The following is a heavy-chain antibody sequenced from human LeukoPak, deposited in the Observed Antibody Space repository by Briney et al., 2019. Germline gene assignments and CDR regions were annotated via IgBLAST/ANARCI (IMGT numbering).Heavy chain of an antibody. D-gene: IGHD5-18*01. CDR3: ARGGYSYGPFKAFDI. CDR1: GGSISSYY. CDR2: IYYSGST. J-gene: IGHJ3*02. Sequence: SGTLSLTCAVSGGSISSYYWSWIRQPPGKGLEWIGYIYYSGSTNYNPSLKSRVTISVDTSKNQFSLKLSSVTAADTAVYYCARGGYSYGPFKAFDIWGQGTMVTVSS. V-gene: IGHV4-59*01.